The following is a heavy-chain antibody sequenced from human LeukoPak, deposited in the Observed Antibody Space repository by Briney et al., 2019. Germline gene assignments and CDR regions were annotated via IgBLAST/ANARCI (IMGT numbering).Heavy chain of an antibody. Sequence: GGSLRLSCAASGFTFTNAWMNRVRQAPGKGLEWVGRIKSKADGETIDYAAPVKGRFTFSRDDSKNMLYLQMNSLKSEDTAVYYCSTLTSRGLSDSWGQGTLVTVSS. V-gene: IGHV3-15*07. CDR2: IKSKADGETI. CDR3: STLTSRGLSDS. D-gene: IGHD1-20*01. CDR1: GFTFTNAW. J-gene: IGHJ4*02.